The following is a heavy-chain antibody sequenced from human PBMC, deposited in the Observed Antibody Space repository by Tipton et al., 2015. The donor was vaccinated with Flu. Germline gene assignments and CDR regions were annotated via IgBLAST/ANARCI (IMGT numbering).Heavy chain of an antibody. Sequence: QLVQSGAEVKKPGESLKISCKGSGYSFTSYWVGWVRQMPGKGLEWMGIIYPGDSDTRYSPSFQGQVTISADKSISTAYLQWSSLKASDPAMYYCARRESRGGYYYYGMDVWGQGTTVTVSS. CDR3: ARRESRGGYYYYGMDV. J-gene: IGHJ6*02. D-gene: IGHD3-10*01. CDR1: GYSFTSYW. CDR2: IYPGDSDT. V-gene: IGHV5-51*01.